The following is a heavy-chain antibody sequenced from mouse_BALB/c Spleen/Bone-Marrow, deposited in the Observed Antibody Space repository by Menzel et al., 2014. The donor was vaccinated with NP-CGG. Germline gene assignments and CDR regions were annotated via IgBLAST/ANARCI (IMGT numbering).Heavy chain of an antibody. Sequence: EAKLEESGGGSVQPGGSRKLSCAASGFTFSSFGMHWVRQAPEKGLEWVAYISSGSSTIYYADTVKGRFTISRDNPKNTLFLQMTSLRSEDTAMYYCARKGALITHYYAMDYWGQGTSVTVSS. D-gene: IGHD2-4*01. CDR1: GFTFSSFG. J-gene: IGHJ4*01. V-gene: IGHV5-17*02. CDR3: ARKGALITHYYAMDY. CDR2: ISSGSSTI.